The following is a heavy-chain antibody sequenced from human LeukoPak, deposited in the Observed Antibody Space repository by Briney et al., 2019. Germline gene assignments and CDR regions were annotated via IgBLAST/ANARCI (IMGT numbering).Heavy chain of an antibody. J-gene: IGHJ3*02. CDR2: IYPGDSDT. CDR3: ARRAIYCSGGSCYSGFAFDI. CDR1: GHSFTSYW. Sequence: GESLKISCKGSGHSFTSYWIGWVRQMPGKGLEWMGIIYPGDSDTRYSPSFQGQVTISADKSISTTYLQWSSLKASDTAMYYCARRAIYCSGGSCYSGFAFDIWGQGTMVTVSS. D-gene: IGHD2-15*01. V-gene: IGHV5-51*01.